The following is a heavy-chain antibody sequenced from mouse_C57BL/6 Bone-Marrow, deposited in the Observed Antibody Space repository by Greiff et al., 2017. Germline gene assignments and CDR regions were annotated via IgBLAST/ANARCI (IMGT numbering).Heavy chain of an antibody. V-gene: IGHV1-74*01. J-gene: IGHJ3*01. D-gene: IGHD2-5*01. CDR1: GYTFTSYW. CDR2: IHPSDSDT. CDR3: AIPAYYSNYGVAY. Sequence: QVHVKQPGAELVKPGASVKVSCKASGYTFTSYWMHWVKQRPGQGLEWIGRIHPSDSDTNYNQKFKGKATLTVDKSSSTAYMQLSSLTSEDSAVYYCAIPAYYSNYGVAYWGQGTLVTVSA.